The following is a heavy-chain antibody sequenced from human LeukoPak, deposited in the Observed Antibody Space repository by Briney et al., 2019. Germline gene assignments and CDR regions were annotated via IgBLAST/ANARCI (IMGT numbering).Heavy chain of an antibody. D-gene: IGHD3-9*01. CDR3: AKELRYFDPYFDY. J-gene: IGHJ4*02. CDR1: GFTFSSYG. CDR2: ISYDGSNK. Sequence: GGSLRLSCAASGFTFSSYGMHWVRQAPGKGLEWVAVISYDGSNKYYADSVKGRFTISRGNSKNTLYLQMNSLRAEDTAVYYCAKELRYFDPYFDYWGQGTLVTVSS. V-gene: IGHV3-30*18.